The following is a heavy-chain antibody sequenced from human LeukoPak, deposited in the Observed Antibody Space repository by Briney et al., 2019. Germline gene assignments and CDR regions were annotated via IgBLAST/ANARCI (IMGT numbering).Heavy chain of an antibody. D-gene: IGHD6-13*01. V-gene: IGHV4-59*01. CDR3: ARGDAAAAGTLFDC. CDR1: GGSISSYY. CDR2: IYYSGST. Sequence: PSETLSLTCTVSGGSISSYYWSWIRQPPGKGLEWIGYIYYSGSTNYNPSLKSRVTISVDTSKNQFSLKLSSVTAADTAVYYCARGDAAAAGTLFDCWGQGTLVTVSS. J-gene: IGHJ4*02.